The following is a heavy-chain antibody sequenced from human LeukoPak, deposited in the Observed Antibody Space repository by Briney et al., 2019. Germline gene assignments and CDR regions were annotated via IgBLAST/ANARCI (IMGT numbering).Heavy chain of an antibody. CDR3: ARGVLSGFYAPWGFDS. V-gene: IGHV3-66*01. J-gene: IGHJ4*02. CDR2: INVGGST. Sequence: PGGCLRLSCAASGFSVSTTYMSWLRQAPGKGLEWVSIINVGGSTHCADSVKGRFTSSSDNSKNTLSLQMDSLRGEDTALYYCARGVLSGFYAPWGFDSWGQGTLVTVSS. CDR1: GFSVSTTY. D-gene: IGHD3-22*01.